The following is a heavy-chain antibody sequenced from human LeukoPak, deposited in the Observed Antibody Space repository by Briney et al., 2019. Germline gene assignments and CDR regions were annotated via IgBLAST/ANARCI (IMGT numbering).Heavy chain of an antibody. CDR2: INHSGST. CDR1: NGSIGSSRYY. V-gene: IGHV4-39*07. CDR3: ARGPRRLLNIVVVPAAPNWFDP. J-gene: IGHJ5*02. D-gene: IGHD2-2*01. Sequence: PSETLSLTCTFSNGSIGSSRYYWAWIRQPPGKGLEWIGEINHSGSTNYNPSLKSRVTISVDTSKNQFSLKLSSVTAADTAVYYCARGPRRLLNIVVVPAAPNWFDPWGQGTLVTVSS.